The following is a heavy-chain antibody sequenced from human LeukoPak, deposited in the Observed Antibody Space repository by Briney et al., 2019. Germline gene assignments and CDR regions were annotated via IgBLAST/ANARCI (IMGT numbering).Heavy chain of an antibody. CDR3: ARDGDYYDSSGYTDY. Sequence: ASVKVSCKASGYTFTSYYMHWVRQAPGQGLEWMGIINPSGGSTSYAQKFQGRVTMTRDMSTNTVYMELSSLRSEDTAVYYCARDGDYYDSSGYTDYWGQGTLVTVSS. D-gene: IGHD3-22*01. CDR1: GYTFTSYY. V-gene: IGHV1-46*01. J-gene: IGHJ4*02. CDR2: INPSGGST.